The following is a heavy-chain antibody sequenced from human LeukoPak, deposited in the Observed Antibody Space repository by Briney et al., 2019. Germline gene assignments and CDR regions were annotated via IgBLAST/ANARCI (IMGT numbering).Heavy chain of an antibody. Sequence: SETLSLTCTVSGGSISSSNYYWGWIRQPPGKGLEWIGSMYYSGNTDYNPSLKSRVTISVDTSKNQFSLKVNSVTAADTAVYYCARTLGWASSRYPFDGWGQGTLVTVSP. J-gene: IGHJ4*02. CDR1: GGSISSSNYY. CDR2: MYYSGNT. D-gene: IGHD3-16*02. V-gene: IGHV4-39*01. CDR3: ARTLGWASSRYPFDG.